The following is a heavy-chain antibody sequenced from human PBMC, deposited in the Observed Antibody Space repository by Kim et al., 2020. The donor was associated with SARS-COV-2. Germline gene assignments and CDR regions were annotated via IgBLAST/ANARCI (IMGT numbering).Heavy chain of an antibody. D-gene: IGHD1-26*01. V-gene: IGHV3-30-3*01. CDR2: ISYDGSNK. CDR1: GFTFSSYA. CDR3: ARPYSGSYFRAFDI. J-gene: IGHJ3*02. Sequence: LSLTCAASGFTFSSYAMHWVRQAPGKGLEWVAVISYDGSNKYYADSVKGRFTISRDNSKNTLYLQMNSLRAEDTAVYYCARPYSGSYFRAFDIWGQWTMVTVSS.